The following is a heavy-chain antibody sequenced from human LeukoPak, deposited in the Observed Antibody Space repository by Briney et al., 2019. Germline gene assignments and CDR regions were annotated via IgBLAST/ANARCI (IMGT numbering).Heavy chain of an antibody. D-gene: IGHD3-22*01. J-gene: IGHJ3*02. Sequence: GLPLHISCTGSGYGFTRYWIGWVRPIRGKGMEWMGIIYPGDSDTRYSPSFQGQVTISADKSISTAYLQWSSLKASDTAMYYCARSDLYYYDSSGYYRNDAFDIWGQGTMVTVSS. CDR2: IYPGDSDT. V-gene: IGHV5-51*01. CDR3: ARSDLYYYDSSGYYRNDAFDI. CDR1: GYGFTRYW.